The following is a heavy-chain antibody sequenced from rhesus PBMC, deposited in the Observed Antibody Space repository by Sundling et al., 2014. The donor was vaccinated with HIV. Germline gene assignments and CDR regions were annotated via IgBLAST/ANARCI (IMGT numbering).Heavy chain of an antibody. V-gene: IGHV4-93*01. CDR3: ARLVVSVSPYFDY. D-gene: IGHD2-39*01. Sequence: QVQLQESGPGLLKPSETLSLTCAVSGGSISDSYFWSWIRQPPGKGLEWIGGIHGSSGNTEYSPSLKSRVTISKDTSKNQFSLKLSSVTAADTAVYYCARLVVSVSPYFDYWGQGVLVTVSS. CDR2: IHGSSGNT. J-gene: IGHJ4*01. CDR1: GGSISDSYF.